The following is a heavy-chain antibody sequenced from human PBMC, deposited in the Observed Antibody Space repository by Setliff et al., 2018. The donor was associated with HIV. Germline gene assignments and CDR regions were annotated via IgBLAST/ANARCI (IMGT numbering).Heavy chain of an antibody. CDR1: GGSISSGSHY. CDR2: IFYSGTT. Sequence: SETLSLTCSVSGGSISSGSHYWGWIRQAPGKGLEWIGNIFYSGTTFYNPSLKSRVSISVDTSRNEFSLKLTSVTAADTAVYYCAREFSSSSFDQWGQGTLVTVSS. CDR3: AREFSSSSFDQ. V-gene: IGHV4-39*02. D-gene: IGHD6-6*01. J-gene: IGHJ4*02.